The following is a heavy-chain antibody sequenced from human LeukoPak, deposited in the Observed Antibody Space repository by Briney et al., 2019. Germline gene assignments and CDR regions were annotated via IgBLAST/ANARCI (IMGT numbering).Heavy chain of an antibody. CDR1: GGSISSGSYY. Sequence: SETLSLTCTVSGGSISSGSYYWSWIRQPAGKGLEWIGRIYTSGTTNYNPSLKSRVTISADTSKNQFSLELRSVTAADTAVYFCARQVGRVGTTDYFDYWGQGTLVTVSS. D-gene: IGHD1-14*01. V-gene: IGHV4-61*02. CDR2: IYTSGTT. CDR3: ARQVGRVGTTDYFDY. J-gene: IGHJ4*02.